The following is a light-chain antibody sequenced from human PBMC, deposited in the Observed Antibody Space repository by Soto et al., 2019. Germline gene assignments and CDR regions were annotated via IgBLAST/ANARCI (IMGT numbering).Light chain of an antibody. CDR1: QSMRSW. Sequence: DIRMTQSHSTLSASVGDRVTITCRASQSMRSWLAWYQQKRGKAPKLLIYDASSLESGVPSRFSGSGSVTDFTLTISSLQPEDFATYYCHQYNDHPLTFGGGTKVDIK. J-gene: IGKJ4*01. V-gene: IGKV1-5*01. CDR3: HQYNDHPLT. CDR2: DAS.